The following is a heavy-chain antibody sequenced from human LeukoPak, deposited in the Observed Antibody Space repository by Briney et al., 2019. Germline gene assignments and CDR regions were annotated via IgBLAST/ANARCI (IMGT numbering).Heavy chain of an antibody. V-gene: IGHV3-33*01. CDR2: IWYDGSNK. CDR3: ARGGGYFDWYVSRKDWFDP. J-gene: IGHJ5*02. Sequence: GGSLRLSCAASGFTLSCYGMHWVRQAPGRGLQWVAVIWYDGSNKYYADSVKGRFTISRDNSKNTLYLQMNSLRAEDRAVYSCARGGGYFDWYVSRKDWFDPWGQGTLVTVSS. D-gene: IGHD3-9*01. CDR1: GFTLSCYG.